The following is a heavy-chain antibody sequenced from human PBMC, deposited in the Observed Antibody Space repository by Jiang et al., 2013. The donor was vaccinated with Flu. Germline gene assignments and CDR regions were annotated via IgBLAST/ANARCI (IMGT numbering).Heavy chain of an antibody. CDR2: IYYSGST. CDR1: GGSISSGDYY. J-gene: IGHJ4*02. CDR3: ARRTRVVYFDY. V-gene: IGHV4-39*01. D-gene: IGHD2-15*01. Sequence: SLTCTVSGGSISSGDYYWSWIRQPPGKGLEWIGSIYYSGSTYYNPSLKSRVTISVDTSKNQFSLKLSSVTAADTAVYYCARRTRVVYFDYWGQGTLVTVSS.